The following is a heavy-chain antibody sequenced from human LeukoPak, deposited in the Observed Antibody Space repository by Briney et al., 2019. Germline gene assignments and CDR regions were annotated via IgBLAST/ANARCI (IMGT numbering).Heavy chain of an antibody. CDR3: ARGPQYQLLKALGHYYLDV. J-gene: IGHJ6*03. CDR2: SIPISGTA. D-gene: IGHD2-2*01. CDR1: GGTFNSHA. V-gene: IGHV1-69*05. Sequence: SVKVSCKLSGGTFNSHAIAWVRQAPRQGPEWMGGSIPISGTASYAQKFQGRVAITTEDSTNTVYMEMRSLTFDDTAVYYCARGPQYQLLKALGHYYLDVWGEGTTVTVSS.